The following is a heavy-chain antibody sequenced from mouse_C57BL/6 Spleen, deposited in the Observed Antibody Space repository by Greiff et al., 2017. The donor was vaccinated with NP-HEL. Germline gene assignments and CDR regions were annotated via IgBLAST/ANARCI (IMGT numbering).Heavy chain of an antibody. Sequence: QVQLQQPGAELVKPGASVKLSCKASGYTFTSYWMHWVKQRPGQGLEWIGMIHPNSGSTNYNEKFKSKATLTVDKSSSTAYMQLSSLTSEDSAVYYCARSPPYYGSRGGYWYFDVWGTGTTVTVSS. J-gene: IGHJ1*03. D-gene: IGHD1-1*01. V-gene: IGHV1-64*01. CDR2: IHPNSGST. CDR3: ARSPPYYGSRGGYWYFDV. CDR1: GYTFTSYW.